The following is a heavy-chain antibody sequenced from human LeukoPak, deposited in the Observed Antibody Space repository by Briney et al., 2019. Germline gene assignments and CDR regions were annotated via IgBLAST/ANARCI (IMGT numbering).Heavy chain of an antibody. CDR1: GFSFGNYA. V-gene: IGHV3-7*05. J-gene: IGHJ6*02. CDR2: IKQDGSEK. Sequence: GGSLRLSCAASGFSFGNYAMSWVRQAPGRGLEWVANIKQDGSEKYYVDSVKGRFTISRDNAQSSLYLQMNSLGADDTAVYYCASGNGMDVWGQGTTVTVSS. CDR3: ASGNGMDV.